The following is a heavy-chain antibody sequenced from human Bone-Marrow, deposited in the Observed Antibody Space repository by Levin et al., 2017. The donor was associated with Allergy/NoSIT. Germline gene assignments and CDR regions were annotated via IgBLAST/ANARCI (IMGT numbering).Heavy chain of an antibody. Sequence: ASVKVSCKASGYTFTGYYMHWVRQAPGQGLEWMGWINPNSGGTNYAQKFQGRVTMTRDTSISTAYMELSRLRSDDTAVYYCARGPGAMVFNWFDPWGQGTLVTVSS. CDR1: GYTFTGYY. CDR3: ARGPGAMVFNWFDP. J-gene: IGHJ5*02. D-gene: IGHD5-18*01. CDR2: INPNSGGT. V-gene: IGHV1-2*02.